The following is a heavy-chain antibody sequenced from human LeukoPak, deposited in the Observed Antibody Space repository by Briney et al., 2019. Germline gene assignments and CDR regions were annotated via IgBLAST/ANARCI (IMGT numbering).Heavy chain of an antibody. J-gene: IGHJ4*02. CDR2: IRYDGSNK. Sequence: PGGSLRLSCAASGFSFSTYGMSWVRQAPGKGLEWVAFIRYDGSNKYYADSVKGRFTISRDNSKNTLYLQMNSLRAEDTAVYYCAKGQGYGDYRLNFDYWGQGTLVTVSS. D-gene: IGHD4-17*01. V-gene: IGHV3-30*02. CDR3: AKGQGYGDYRLNFDY. CDR1: GFSFSTYG.